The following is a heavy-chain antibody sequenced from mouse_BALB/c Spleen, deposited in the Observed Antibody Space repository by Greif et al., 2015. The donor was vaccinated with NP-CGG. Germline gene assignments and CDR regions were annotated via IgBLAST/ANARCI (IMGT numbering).Heavy chain of an antibody. Sequence: EVKVVESGGGLVQPGGSLRLSCATSGFTFTDYYMSWVRQPPGKALEWLGFIRNKANGYTTEYSASVKGRFTISRDNSQSILHLQMNTLRAEDSATYYCAREYGNYFDYWGQGTTLTVSS. V-gene: IGHV7-3*02. CDR2: IRNKANGYTT. J-gene: IGHJ2*01. D-gene: IGHD2-10*02. CDR1: GFTFTDYY. CDR3: AREYGNYFDY.